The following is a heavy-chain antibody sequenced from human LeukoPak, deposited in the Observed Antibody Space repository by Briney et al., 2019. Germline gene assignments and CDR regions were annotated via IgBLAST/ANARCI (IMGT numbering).Heavy chain of an antibody. CDR2: ISASVSST. D-gene: IGHD6-19*01. V-gene: IGHV3-23*01. Sequence: PGGSLRLSCAASGFTLSRYAMSWVRQAPGKGLEWVSGISASVSSTFYADSVKGRFTISRDNAKNSLYLQMNSLRAEDTALYYCARLEEAVAGTLGYWGQGTLVTVSS. CDR1: GFTLSRYA. CDR3: ARLEEAVAGTLGY. J-gene: IGHJ4*02.